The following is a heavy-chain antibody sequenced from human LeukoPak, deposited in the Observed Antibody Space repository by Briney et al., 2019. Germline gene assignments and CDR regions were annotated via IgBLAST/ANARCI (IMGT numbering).Heavy chain of an antibody. CDR1: GFTFSNYA. Sequence: GGSLRLSCAASGFTFSNYAMSWVRQAPGKGLEWVSAISGSGGSTYYADSVKGRFTISSDDSKNTLYLQMNSLRAEDAAVYYCAIGRLGSSWPFDYWGQGTLVTVSS. D-gene: IGHD6-13*01. J-gene: IGHJ4*02. CDR2: ISGSGGST. V-gene: IGHV3-23*01. CDR3: AIGRLGSSWPFDY.